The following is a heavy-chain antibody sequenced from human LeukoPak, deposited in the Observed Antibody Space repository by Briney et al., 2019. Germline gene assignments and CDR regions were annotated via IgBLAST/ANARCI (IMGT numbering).Heavy chain of an antibody. CDR3: ARQGSSSWYVDY. CDR1: GGSFSGFY. Sequence: SETLSLTCAVYGGSFSGFYWSWIRQPPGKGLEWIGEINHSGSTNYNPSLTSRVTISVDTSKNQFSLKLSSVTAADTAVYYCARQGSSSWYVDYWGQGTLVTVSS. D-gene: IGHD6-13*01. CDR2: INHSGST. J-gene: IGHJ4*02. V-gene: IGHV4-34*01.